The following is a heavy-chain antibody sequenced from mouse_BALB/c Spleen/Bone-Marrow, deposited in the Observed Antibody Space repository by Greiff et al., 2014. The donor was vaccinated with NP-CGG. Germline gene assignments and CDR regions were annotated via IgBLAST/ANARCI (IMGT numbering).Heavy chain of an antibody. J-gene: IGHJ4*01. D-gene: IGHD2-14*01. Sequence: VQLKESGGDLVEPGGVLKLSCAASGFTFSTYGMSWVRQPPDKRLGGGGTCNRGGSYSDYPDSVKGRFTISRDNAKNTLYLQMSSLKSEDTAMYYCTRRGRYDGRSDIDYWGQGTSVTVSS. V-gene: IGHV5-6*01. CDR2: CNRGGSYS. CDR1: GFTFSTYG. CDR3: TRRGRYDGRSDIDY.